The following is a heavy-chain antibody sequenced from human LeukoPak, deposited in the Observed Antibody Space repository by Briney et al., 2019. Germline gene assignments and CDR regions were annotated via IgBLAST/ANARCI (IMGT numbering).Heavy chain of an antibody. CDR1: GSTFSSYA. CDR3: ARDSSGSYYYYYYMDV. Sequence: GGSLRLSCAASGSTFSSYAMHWVRQAPGKGLEWVAVISYDGSNKYYADSVKGRFTISRDNSKNTLYLQMNSLRAEDTAVYYCARDSSGSYYYYYYMDVWGKGTTVTVSS. V-gene: IGHV3-30*01. D-gene: IGHD1-26*01. J-gene: IGHJ6*03. CDR2: ISYDGSNK.